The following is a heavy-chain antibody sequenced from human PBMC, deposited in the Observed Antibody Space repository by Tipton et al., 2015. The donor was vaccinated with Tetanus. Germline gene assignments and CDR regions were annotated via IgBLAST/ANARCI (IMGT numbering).Heavy chain of an antibody. CDR3: ARPVKQWLVPVDS. CDR2: INHRGAT. D-gene: IGHD6-19*01. J-gene: IGHJ4*02. CDR1: GGSSSSFY. Sequence: TLSLTCAVYGGSSSSFYWSWIRQTPGKGLEWIGEINHRGATSYNPSLKSRATMSVDTSKNQFSLKLTSVTAADTAVYYCARPVKQWLVPVDSWGQGTLVTVSS. V-gene: IGHV4-34*01.